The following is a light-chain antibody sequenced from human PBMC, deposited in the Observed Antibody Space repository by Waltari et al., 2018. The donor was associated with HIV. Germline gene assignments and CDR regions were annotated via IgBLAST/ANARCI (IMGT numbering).Light chain of an antibody. CDR3: ASPASGNLLV. V-gene: IGLV2-14*01. J-gene: IGLJ3*02. CDR1: TNDKY. CDR2: DVT. Sequence: QSALTQPASVSGSPGQSITISCTGITNDKYVSWYRRPAGAAPRIIIFDVTNGPFCISSRLSAYSSANTSSLTISCLQPDDEAHYYCASPASGNLLVFGGGTRVTVL.